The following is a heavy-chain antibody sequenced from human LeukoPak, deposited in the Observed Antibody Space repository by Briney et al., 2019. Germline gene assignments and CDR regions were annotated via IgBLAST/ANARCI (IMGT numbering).Heavy chain of an antibody. Sequence: ASVKVSCKASGYTFTSYYMHWVRQAPGQGLEWMGIINPSGGSTSYAQKFQGRVTMTRDTSTSTVYMELSSLRSEDTAVYYCARARNQGKPPNNGGQGPLVTASS. CDR3: ARARNQGKPPNN. V-gene: IGHV1-46*01. J-gene: IGHJ4*02. D-gene: IGHD1/OR15-1a*01. CDR2: INPSGGST. CDR1: GYTFTSYY.